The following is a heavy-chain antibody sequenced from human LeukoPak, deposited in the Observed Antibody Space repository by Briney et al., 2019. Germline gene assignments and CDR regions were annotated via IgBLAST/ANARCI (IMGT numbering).Heavy chain of an antibody. Sequence: SETLSLTCTVSGGSISSSGYYWGWIRQSPGKGLEWIGSIYYSGSTYYNPSLKSRVTISVDTSKNQFSLKLSSVTAADTAVYYCAREGHIAYSSSSYAFDIWGQGTMVTVSS. CDR3: AREGHIAYSSSSYAFDI. CDR1: GGSISSSGYY. D-gene: IGHD6-6*01. V-gene: IGHV4-39*07. J-gene: IGHJ3*02. CDR2: IYYSGST.